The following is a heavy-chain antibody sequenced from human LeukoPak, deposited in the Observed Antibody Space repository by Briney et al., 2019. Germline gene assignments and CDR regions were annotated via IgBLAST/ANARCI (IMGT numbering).Heavy chain of an antibody. D-gene: IGHD3-16*02. V-gene: IGHV4-34*01. CDR3: ASTPSYYDYVWGSYRSRGTKRFDY. CDR2: INHSGST. CDR1: GGSFSGYY. Sequence: SETLSLTCAVYGGSFSGYYWSWIRQPPGKGLEWIGEINHSGSTNYNPSLKSRVTISVDTSKNQFSLKLSSVTAADTAVYYCASTPSYYDYVWGSYRSRGTKRFDYWGQGTLVTVSS. J-gene: IGHJ4*02.